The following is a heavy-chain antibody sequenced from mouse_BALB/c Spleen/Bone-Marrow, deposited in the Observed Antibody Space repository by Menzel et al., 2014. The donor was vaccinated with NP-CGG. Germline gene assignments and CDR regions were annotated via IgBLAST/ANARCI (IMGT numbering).Heavy chain of an antibody. V-gene: IGHV1-80*01. J-gene: IGHJ2*01. D-gene: IGHD2-1*01. CDR2: IHPGDGDT. Sequence: VQLQESGAELVRPGSSVKISCKASGYTFSNFWMNWVKQRPGQGLEWIGQIHPGDGDTNNNGKFKGKATLTIDKSSSTAYMQLSGLSSEGSAVYFCARVYYGNLDYWGQGTTLTVSS. CDR1: GYTFSNFW. CDR3: ARVYYGNLDY.